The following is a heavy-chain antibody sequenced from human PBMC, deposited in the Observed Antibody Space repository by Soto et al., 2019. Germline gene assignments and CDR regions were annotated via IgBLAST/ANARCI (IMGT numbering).Heavy chain of an antibody. D-gene: IGHD2-15*01. Sequence: EVQLVESGGGLVQPGGSLRLSCAASGFTFSRYWMYWVRQAPGKGLVWVSRINGDGRSTTYADSVRGRFTISRDHANNTLHLQRNSRRAEVRDHYCCGSLGGPSRLWYFDLWGRGTLVTVSS. CDR1: GFTFSRYW. V-gene: IGHV3-74*01. J-gene: IGHJ2*01. CDR2: INGDGRST. CDR3: GSLGGPSRLWYFDL.